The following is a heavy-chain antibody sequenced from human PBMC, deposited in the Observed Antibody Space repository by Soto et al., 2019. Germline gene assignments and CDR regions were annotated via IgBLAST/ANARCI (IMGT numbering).Heavy chain of an antibody. Sequence: QVQLVESGGGVVQPGRSLRLSCAASGFTFSSYAMHWVRQAPGKGLEWVAVISYDGSNKYYADSVKGRFTISRDNSKNTMYLQMNSLRAEDTAVYYCATDLRYSSSSHYYYGMDVWGQGTTVTVSS. CDR2: ISYDGSNK. J-gene: IGHJ6*02. CDR1: GFTFSSYA. CDR3: ATDLRYSSSSHYYYGMDV. V-gene: IGHV3-30-3*01. D-gene: IGHD6-6*01.